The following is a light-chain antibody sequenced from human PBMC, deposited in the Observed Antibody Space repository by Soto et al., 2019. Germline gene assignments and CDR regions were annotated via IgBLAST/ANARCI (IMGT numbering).Light chain of an antibody. J-gene: IGKJ3*01. Sequence: EIVLTQSPGTLSVSPGERVTLSCRASQSVSSNYLAWYQHRPGQAPRLLIFGASYRATGIPDRFSGSGSGTDFTLTISRLEPEDFAVYYCQQYSNSPPEFTFGRGTKVDTK. CDR2: GAS. CDR1: QSVSSNY. V-gene: IGKV3-20*01. CDR3: QQYSNSPPEFT.